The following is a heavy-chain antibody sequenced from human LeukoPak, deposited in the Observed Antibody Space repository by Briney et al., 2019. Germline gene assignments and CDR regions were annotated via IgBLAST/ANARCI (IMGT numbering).Heavy chain of an antibody. V-gene: IGHV4-59*01. J-gene: IGHJ6*04. Sequence: ETLSVTSTVSRVSISSYNWCWIRPRPGKGRERIGHIYNSGSTNNNPSPKSRVTTSVDTSKTQFSLKLSSVTAADTAVYYCARWRTYCSGGSCYGRPYYCYYGMDVWGKGTTVTVSS. CDR3: ARWRTYCSGGSCYGRPYYCYYGMDV. CDR2: IYNSGST. CDR1: RVSISSYN. D-gene: IGHD2-15*01.